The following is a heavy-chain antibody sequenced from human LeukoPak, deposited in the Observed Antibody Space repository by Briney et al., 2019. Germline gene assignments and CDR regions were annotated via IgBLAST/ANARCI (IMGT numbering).Heavy chain of an antibody. V-gene: IGHV3-64*01. CDR2: ISSNGGST. J-gene: IGHJ4*02. D-gene: IGHD3-22*01. CDR1: GFTFSSYA. Sequence: PGGSLRLSCTASGFTFSSYAMHWVRQAPGKGLEYVSAISSNGGSTYYANSVKGRFTISRDNSKNTLYLQMGSLRAEDMAVYYCARRRWYYDSSGYFDYWGQGTLVTVSS. CDR3: ARRRWYYDSSGYFDY.